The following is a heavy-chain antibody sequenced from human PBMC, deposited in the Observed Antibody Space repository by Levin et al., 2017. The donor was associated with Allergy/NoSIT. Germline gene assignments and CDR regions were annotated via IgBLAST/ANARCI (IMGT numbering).Heavy chain of an antibody. J-gene: IGHJ6*02. D-gene: IGHD3-3*01. CDR3: AREGAIFGVVTTVDGMDV. CDR1: GFTFSSYG. Sequence: GGSLRLSCAASGFTFSSYGMHWVRQAPGKGLEWVAVIWYDGSNKYYADSVKGRFTISRDNSKNTLYLQMNSLRAEDTAVYYCAREGAIFGVVTTVDGMDVWGQGTTVTVSS. V-gene: IGHV3-33*01. CDR2: IWYDGSNK.